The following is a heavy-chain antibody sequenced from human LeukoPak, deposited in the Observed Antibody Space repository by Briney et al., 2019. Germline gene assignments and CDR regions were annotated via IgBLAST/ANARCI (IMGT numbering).Heavy chain of an antibody. CDR3: ARDRGMVQGVRLHNWFDH. V-gene: IGHV4-31*03. CDR2: VYYSGST. D-gene: IGHD3-10*01. CDR1: GASISSGGYY. Sequence: SETLSLTCTVSGASISSGGYYWSWIRQHPGKGLEWIGYVYYSGSTYYNPSLKSRVTISVDTSKNQFSLRLNSVTAADTAVYYCARDRGMVQGVRLHNWFDHWGQGTLVTVSS. J-gene: IGHJ5*02.